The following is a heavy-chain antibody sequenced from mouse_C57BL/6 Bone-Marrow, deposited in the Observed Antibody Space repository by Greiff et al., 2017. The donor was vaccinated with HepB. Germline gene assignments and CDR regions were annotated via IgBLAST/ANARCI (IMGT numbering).Heavy chain of an antibody. J-gene: IGHJ4*01. CDR2: IWSDGST. Sequence: QVQLQESGPGLVAPSQSLSITCTVSGFSLTSYGVHWVRQPPGKGLEWMVVIWSDGSTTYNTALKSRLSISKDNNKSQVVLIKNSLQTDDTAMYYCASPAYYSNYSDAMDDWGKGTSVTVSS. V-gene: IGHV2-6*03. CDR1: GFSLTSYG. D-gene: IGHD2-5*01. CDR3: ASPAYYSNYSDAMDD.